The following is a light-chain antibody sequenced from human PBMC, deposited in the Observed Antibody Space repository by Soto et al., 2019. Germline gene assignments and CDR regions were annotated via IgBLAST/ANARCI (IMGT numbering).Light chain of an antibody. Sequence: EFVLTQSPGTLSLSPVERATLSCRSSQSLANSFIAWYQQKPGQAPRLLIYDTSSRASGIPDRFSGSGSGTAFTLTISRLETEDFAVFYCQKYGTSEIIFGQGTRLEIK. J-gene: IGKJ5*01. CDR1: QSLANSF. V-gene: IGKV3-20*01. CDR3: QKYGTSEII. CDR2: DTS.